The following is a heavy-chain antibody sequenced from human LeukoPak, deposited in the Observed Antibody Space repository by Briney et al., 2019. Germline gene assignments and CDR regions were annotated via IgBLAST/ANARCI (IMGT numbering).Heavy chain of an antibody. CDR1: GFTFSSYG. Sequence: GRSLRLSCAASGFTFSSYGMHWVRQAPGKGLEWVAVISCDGSNKYYADSVKGRFTISRDNSKNTLYLQMNSLRAEDTAVYYCANSPIGSSGWYDYWGQGTLVTVSS. CDR2: ISCDGSNK. V-gene: IGHV3-30*18. J-gene: IGHJ4*02. D-gene: IGHD6-19*01. CDR3: ANSPIGSSGWYDY.